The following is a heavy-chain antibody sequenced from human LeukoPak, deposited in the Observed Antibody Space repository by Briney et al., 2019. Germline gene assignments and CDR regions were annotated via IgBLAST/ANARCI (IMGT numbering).Heavy chain of an antibody. V-gene: IGHV3-23*01. CDR2: SRSGGANN. CDR1: GFTISDYG. CDR3: GRDPNGDYLGAFEF. D-gene: IGHD4-17*01. J-gene: IGHJ3*01. Sequence: GGSLRLSCAASGFTISDYGLVWVRQAPGKGLEWVSGSRSGGANNFYADAVKGRFNISRDNSKNTLYLQMNSLRADDTAVYYCGRDPNGDYLGAFEFWGHRTTVIVSS.